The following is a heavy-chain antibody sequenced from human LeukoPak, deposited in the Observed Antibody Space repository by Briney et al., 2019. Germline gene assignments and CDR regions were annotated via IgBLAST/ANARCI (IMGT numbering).Heavy chain of an antibody. J-gene: IGHJ6*03. V-gene: IGHV3-74*01. Sequence: GGSLRLSCAASGFTFSSYWMHWVRQAPGKGLVWVSHIKTDGSSTNYAESVKGRFTISRDNAKNSLYLQMNSLRAEDTAVYYCAREKFEQWLVGRPPRYYYMDVWGKGTTVTVSS. CDR3: AREKFEQWLVGRPPRYYYMDV. CDR2: IKTDGSST. CDR1: GFTFSSYW. D-gene: IGHD6-19*01.